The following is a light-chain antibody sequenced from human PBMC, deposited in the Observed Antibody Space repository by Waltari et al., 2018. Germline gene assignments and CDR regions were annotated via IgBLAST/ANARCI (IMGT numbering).Light chain of an antibody. CDR2: DIF. Sequence: EIVLTQSPVTLSLSPGERATLTCRADQSVSGNLAWYQHKPGQAPRLLIYDIFNRATGTPARFSGSGSGTDFTLTISSLEPEDFATYYCHQRGGWPSTFGQGTRVEIK. CDR1: QSVSGN. J-gene: IGKJ1*01. CDR3: HQRGGWPST. V-gene: IGKV3-11*01.